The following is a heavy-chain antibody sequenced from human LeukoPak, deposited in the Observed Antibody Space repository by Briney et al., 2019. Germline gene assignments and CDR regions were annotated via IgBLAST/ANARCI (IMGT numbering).Heavy chain of an antibody. CDR1: GGSISSYY. Sequence: SETLSLTCTVSGGSISSYYWSWIRQPAGKGLEWIGRIYTSGSTNYNPSLKSRVTMSVDTSKNQFSLKLSSVTAADTAVYYCAREADYYGSGSYTNYYHYYYMDVWGKGTTVTISS. J-gene: IGHJ6*03. CDR2: IYTSGST. D-gene: IGHD3-10*01. CDR3: AREADYYGSGSYTNYYHYYYMDV. V-gene: IGHV4-4*07.